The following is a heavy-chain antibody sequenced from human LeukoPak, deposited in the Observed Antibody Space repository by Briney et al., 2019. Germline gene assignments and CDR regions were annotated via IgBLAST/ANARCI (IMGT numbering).Heavy chain of an antibody. CDR1: GFTVSNHY. D-gene: IGHD2-15*01. CDR3: VTDRDSHRGMHV. J-gene: IGHJ6*02. V-gene: IGHV3-53*01. Sequence: GGSLRLSCAASGFTVSNHYVTWVRQAPGKGLEWVSVIYSGFSADYADSVKGRFTISRDNSKNTLYLQMNSLRVEDTAAYYCVTDRDSHRGMHVWGQGTTVTVSS. CDR2: IYSGFSA.